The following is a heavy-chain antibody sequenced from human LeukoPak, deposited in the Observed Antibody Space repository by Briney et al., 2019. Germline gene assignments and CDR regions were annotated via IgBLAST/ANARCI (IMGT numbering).Heavy chain of an antibody. V-gene: IGHV5-51*01. D-gene: IGHD5-18*01. CDR2: IYPGDSDT. J-gene: IGHJ5*02. Sequence: GESLKISCKGSGYSFTNYWIGWVRQMPGKGPEWMGIIYPGDSDTRYSPSFQGQVTISADKSISTAYLQWSSLKASDTAMYYCARHLRLWQNWFDPWGQGTLVTVST. CDR3: ARHLRLWQNWFDP. CDR1: GYSFTNYW.